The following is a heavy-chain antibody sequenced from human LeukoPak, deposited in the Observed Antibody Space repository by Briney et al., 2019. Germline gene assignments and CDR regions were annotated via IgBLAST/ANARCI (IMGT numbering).Heavy chain of an antibody. D-gene: IGHD3-3*01. CDR3: ARGELGEWLLHRKVGYYYYMDV. Sequence: ASVKVSCKASGYTFTSYYMHWVRQAPGQGLEWMGIINPSGGSTSYAQKFQGRVTMTRDMSTSTAYMELSSLRSEDTAVYYCARGELGEWLLHRKVGYYYYMDVWGKGTTVTVSS. CDR1: GYTFTSYY. CDR2: INPSGGST. J-gene: IGHJ6*03. V-gene: IGHV1-46*01.